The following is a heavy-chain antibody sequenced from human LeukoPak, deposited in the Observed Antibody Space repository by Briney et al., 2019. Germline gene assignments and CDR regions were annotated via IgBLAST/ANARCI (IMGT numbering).Heavy chain of an antibody. Sequence: GGSLRLSCAASGFTFSSYWMSWVRQAPGKGLEWVGFIRSKAYGETADYAASVKGRFTISRDDSKAIAYLQMNSLKTEDTAVYHCTRDRGAYNLYDYWGQGTLVTVSS. J-gene: IGHJ4*02. CDR1: GFTFSSYW. D-gene: IGHD1-1*01. CDR3: TRDRGAYNLYDY. V-gene: IGHV3-49*04. CDR2: IRSKAYGETA.